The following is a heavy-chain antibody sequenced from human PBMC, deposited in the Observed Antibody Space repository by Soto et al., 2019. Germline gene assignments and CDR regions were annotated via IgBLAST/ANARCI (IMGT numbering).Heavy chain of an antibody. CDR3: ATVSVSTYGYFDH. CDR1: GGSVTSDEDY. J-gene: IGHJ4*01. CDR2: ISNNGST. V-gene: IGHV4-30-4*01. D-gene: IGHD3-10*01. Sequence: SWTLSLTSTASGGSVTSDEDYWTWSSQSPGKGLEWIGYISNNGSTGYNPSLKTQLSMSVDRSKNQFTLRLTSVTAADTAVYFCATVSVSTYGYFDHWVHRTHVTLS.